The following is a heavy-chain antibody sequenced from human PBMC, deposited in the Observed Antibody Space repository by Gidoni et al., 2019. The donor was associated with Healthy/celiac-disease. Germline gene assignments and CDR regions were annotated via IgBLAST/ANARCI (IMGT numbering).Heavy chain of an antibody. V-gene: IGHV3-11*01. J-gene: IGHJ4*02. D-gene: IGHD3-3*01. CDR3: ARARLWSGYHNAFLDY. Sequence: QVQLVESGGGLVKPGGSLRLSCAASGFTFSDYYLSGIRQAPGKGLEGVSYISRSGSTRYYADSVKGQLTISRDNAKNSLYLQMNSLRAEDTAVYYCARARLWSGYHNAFLDYWGQGTLVTVSS. CDR2: ISRSGSTR. CDR1: GFTFSDYY.